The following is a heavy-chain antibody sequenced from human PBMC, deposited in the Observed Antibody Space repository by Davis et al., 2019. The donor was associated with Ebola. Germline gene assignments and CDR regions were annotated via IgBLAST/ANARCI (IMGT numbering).Heavy chain of an antibody. J-gene: IGHJ5*02. D-gene: IGHD3-9*01. V-gene: IGHV3-30-3*01. Sequence: GGSLRLSCAASGFTFSSYAMHWVRQAPGKGLEWVAVISYDGSNKYYADSVKGRFTISRDHSKNTLYLQMNSLRAEDTAVYYCAALRYFDWLSLNWFDPWGQGTLVTVSS. CDR2: ISYDGSNK. CDR1: GFTFSSYA. CDR3: AALRYFDWLSLNWFDP.